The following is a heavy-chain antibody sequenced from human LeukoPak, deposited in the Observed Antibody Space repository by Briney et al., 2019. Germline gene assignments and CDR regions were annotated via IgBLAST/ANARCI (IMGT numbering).Heavy chain of an antibody. Sequence: GGSLRLSCAASGNYWMHWVRQAPGKGLVWVSHINSDVSWTSYADSVKGRFTISKDNAKNTVYLQMNSLRAEDTAVYYCVSAYETEWGRGTLVTVSS. D-gene: IGHD5-12*01. J-gene: IGHJ4*02. CDR1: GNYW. CDR2: INSDVSWT. V-gene: IGHV3-74*01. CDR3: VSAYETE.